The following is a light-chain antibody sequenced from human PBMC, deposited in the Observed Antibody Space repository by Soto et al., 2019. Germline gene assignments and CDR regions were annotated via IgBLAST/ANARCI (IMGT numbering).Light chain of an antibody. CDR2: DVS. CDR1: SSDVGGYNY. CDR3: TSFTNSRTVV. J-gene: IGLJ3*02. V-gene: IGLV2-14*01. Sequence: QSALTQPASVSGSPGQSITISCTGTSSDVGGYNYVSWYQQHPGKAPKLMIYDVSNRPSGVSNRFSGSKSGNTASLTISGLQAEDEADYYCTSFTNSRTVVFGGGTKVTVL.